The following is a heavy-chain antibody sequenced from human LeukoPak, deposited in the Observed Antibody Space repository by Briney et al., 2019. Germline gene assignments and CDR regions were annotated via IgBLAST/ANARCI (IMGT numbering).Heavy chain of an antibody. V-gene: IGHV3-30*18. J-gene: IGHJ4*02. D-gene: IGHD1-1*01. CDR1: GFTFIGYA. CDR2: ISNDGSTK. CDR3: AKGTYDALDY. Sequence: PGRSLRLSCAASGFTFIGYAMHWVRQAPGKGLEWVAVISNDGSTKYYADSVKGRFTISRDNSENTLFLLGSSLRAEDTAVYYCAKGTYDALDYWGQGTLVTVPS.